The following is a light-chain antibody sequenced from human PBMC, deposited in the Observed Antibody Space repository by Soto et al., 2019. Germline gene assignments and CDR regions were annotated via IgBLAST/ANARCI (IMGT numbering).Light chain of an antibody. V-gene: IGKV3-15*01. CDR2: GAS. CDR3: HHYNNWPFT. J-gene: IGKJ3*01. Sequence: EIVMTQSPATLSVSPGERATLSCRASQSVSSNLAWYQQKPGQAPGLLIYGASTRATAIPARSSGSGSGTEFSLTISSLQSEDFAVYYCHHYNNWPFTFGRGIKVDIK. CDR1: QSVSSN.